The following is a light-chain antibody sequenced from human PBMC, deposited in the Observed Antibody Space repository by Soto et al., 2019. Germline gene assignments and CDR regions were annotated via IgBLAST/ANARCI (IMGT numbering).Light chain of an antibody. J-gene: IGLJ1*01. V-gene: IGLV2-14*01. Sequence: QSVLTQPASVSGSPGQSITISCTGTSSDVGGYNYVSWYQLHPGKAPKLIIYEVSHRPSGASNHFSGYKSGNTASLTISGLQAEDEADYYCNSYTSTSTPCVFGTGTKVTVL. CDR1: SSDVGGYNY. CDR2: EVS. CDR3: NSYTSTSTPCV.